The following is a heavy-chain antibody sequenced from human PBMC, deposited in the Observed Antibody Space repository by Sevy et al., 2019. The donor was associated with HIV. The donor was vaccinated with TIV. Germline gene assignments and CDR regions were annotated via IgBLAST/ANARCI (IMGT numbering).Heavy chain of an antibody. D-gene: IGHD6-13*01. Sequence: ASVKVPCKASGGTFSSYAISWVRQAPGQGLEWMGGIIPIFGTANYAQKFQGRVTITADESTSTAYMELSSLRSEDTAVYYCARDVEGRGIAAAGTDYWGQGTLVTVSS. CDR2: IIPIFGTA. V-gene: IGHV1-69*13. CDR3: ARDVEGRGIAAAGTDY. CDR1: GGTFSSYA. J-gene: IGHJ4*02.